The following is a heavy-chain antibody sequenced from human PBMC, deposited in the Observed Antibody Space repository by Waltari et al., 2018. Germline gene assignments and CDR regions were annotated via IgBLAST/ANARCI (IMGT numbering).Heavy chain of an antibody. CDR3: ATVAVGGYDLAHYYYYYGMDV. J-gene: IGHJ6*02. CDR1: GGSISSSNW. V-gene: IGHV4-4*02. CDR2: IYHSGST. D-gene: IGHD5-12*01. Sequence: QVQLQESGPGLVKPSGTLSLTCAVSGGSISSSNWWSWVRPPPGKGLEWIGEIYHSGSTNDNPSLKSRVTISVDKSKNQFSLKLSSVTAADTAVYYCATVAVGGYDLAHYYYYYGMDVWGQGTTVTVSS.